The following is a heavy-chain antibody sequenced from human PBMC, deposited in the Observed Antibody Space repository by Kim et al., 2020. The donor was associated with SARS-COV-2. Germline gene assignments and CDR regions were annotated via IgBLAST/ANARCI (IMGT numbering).Heavy chain of an antibody. CDR1: GGSISSYY. CDR3: ARQPSPGYSSSWYLGWFDP. D-gene: IGHD6-13*01. Sequence: SETLSLTCTVSGGSISSYYWSWIRQPAGKGLEWIGRIYTSGSTNYNPSLKSRVTMSVDTSKNQFSLKLSSVTAADTAVYYCARQPSPGYSSSWYLGWFDPWGQGTLVTVSS. J-gene: IGHJ5*02. V-gene: IGHV4-4*07. CDR2: IYTSGST.